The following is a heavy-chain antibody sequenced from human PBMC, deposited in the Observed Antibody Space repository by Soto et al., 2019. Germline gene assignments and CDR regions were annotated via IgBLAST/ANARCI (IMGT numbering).Heavy chain of an antibody. J-gene: IGHJ6*03. Sequence: QVQLQESGPGLVKPSQTLSLTFTVSGGSISSGGYYWSWIRQHPGKGLEWIGYIYYSGSTYYNPSLKSRVTISVDTSKNQFSLKLSSVTAADTAVYYCARAAGYCSSTSRCYYYYMDVWGKGTTVTVSS. V-gene: IGHV4-31*03. CDR2: IYYSGST. CDR3: ARAAGYCSSTSRCYYYYMDV. D-gene: IGHD2-2*01. CDR1: GGSISSGGYY.